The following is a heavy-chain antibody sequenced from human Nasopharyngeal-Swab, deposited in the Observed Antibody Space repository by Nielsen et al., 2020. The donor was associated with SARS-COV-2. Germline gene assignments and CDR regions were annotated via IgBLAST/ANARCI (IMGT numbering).Heavy chain of an antibody. CDR2: IYCSGST. CDR3: ARDSTPVYYYYYMDV. J-gene: IGHJ6*03. Sequence: GSLRLSCTVSGGSISSYYWSWIRQPPGKGLEWIGYIYCSGSTNYNPSLKSRVTISVDTSKNQFSLKLSSVTAADTAVYYCARDSTPVYYYYYMDVWGKGTTVTVSS. V-gene: IGHV4-59*01. CDR1: GGSISSYY. D-gene: IGHD2-15*01.